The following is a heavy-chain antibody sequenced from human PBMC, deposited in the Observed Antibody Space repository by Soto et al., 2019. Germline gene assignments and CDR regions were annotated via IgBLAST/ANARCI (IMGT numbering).Heavy chain of an antibody. CDR3: AREYCTNGVCYKVQDYYYGMDV. V-gene: IGHV1-69*13. CDR1: GGTFSSYA. Sequence: ASVKVSCKASGGTFSSYAISWVRQAPGQGLEWMGGIIPIFGTANYAQKFQGRVMITADESTSTAYMELSSLRSEDTAVYYCAREYCTNGVCYKVQDYYYGMDVWGQGTTVTVSS. CDR2: IIPIFGTA. J-gene: IGHJ6*02. D-gene: IGHD2-8*01.